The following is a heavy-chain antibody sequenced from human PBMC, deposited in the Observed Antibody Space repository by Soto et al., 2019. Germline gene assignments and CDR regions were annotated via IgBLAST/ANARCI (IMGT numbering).Heavy chain of an antibody. CDR2: INPDSGVT. CDR3: ARDRGIRDV. J-gene: IGHJ6*02. V-gene: IGHV1-2*02. Sequence: QVQLVQSGSEVKKPGASVKVSCKASGYTFTSYYIHWVRQAPGQGLEWMGWINPDSGVTYYAHRFQDRVTMTRDTSISTAYMELSRLTSDDTAIYYCARDRGIRDVWGQGTTVIVSS. CDR1: GYTFTSYY. D-gene: IGHD1-20*01.